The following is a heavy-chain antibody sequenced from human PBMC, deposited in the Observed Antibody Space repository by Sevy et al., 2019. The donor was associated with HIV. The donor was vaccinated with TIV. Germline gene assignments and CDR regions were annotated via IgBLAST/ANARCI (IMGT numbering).Heavy chain of an antibody. CDR2: ILYSGNP. V-gene: IGHV4-31*03. Sequence: SETLSLTCTVSGDSMSSSGYYWSWIRQHPGEGLEWIGYILYSGNPYYNPSLKSRLIISLDTSKNQFSLKLSSVTAADTAVYYCARGQITTIGFDYWGQGALVTVSS. CDR1: GDSMSSSGYY. J-gene: IGHJ4*02. CDR3: ARGQITTIGFDY. D-gene: IGHD1-1*01.